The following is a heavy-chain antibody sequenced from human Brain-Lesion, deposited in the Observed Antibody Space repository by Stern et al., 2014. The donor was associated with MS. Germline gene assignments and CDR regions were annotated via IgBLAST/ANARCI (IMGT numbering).Heavy chain of an antibody. CDR1: GYTFIRYA. Sequence: QLVQSGAEVKKPGASVKVSCKASGYTFIRYAMQWVRQAPGQRLEWMGRVNGVDDKTKYSHKFQGRVTITRDTSANTVYMELSSLRSEDTAVYYCARDDHRDSSGHYAPFDYWGQGTRVTVSS. J-gene: IGHJ4*02. V-gene: IGHV1-3*01. CDR2: VNGVDDKT. CDR3: ARDDHRDSSGHYAPFDY. D-gene: IGHD3-22*01.